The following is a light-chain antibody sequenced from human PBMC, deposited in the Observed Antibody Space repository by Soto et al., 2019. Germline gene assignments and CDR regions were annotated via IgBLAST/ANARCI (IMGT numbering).Light chain of an antibody. V-gene: IGKV2-28*01. CDR3: MQALQTPPT. CDR1: QSLLHSNGYNY. J-gene: IGKJ2*01. Sequence: DIVMTQSPLSLPVTPGEPASISCRSSQSLLHSNGYNYLDWYLQKPGQSPQLLIYLCSNRASGVPDRFSGSGSCTDFTLKISRVEAEDVGVYYCMQALQTPPTFGQGTKLEIK. CDR2: LCS.